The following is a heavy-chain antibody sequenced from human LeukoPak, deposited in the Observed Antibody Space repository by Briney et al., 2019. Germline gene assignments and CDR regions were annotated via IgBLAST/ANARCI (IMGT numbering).Heavy chain of an antibody. CDR3: AKGPSSTYGFDI. CDR2: ISNSGSDT. J-gene: IGHJ3*02. V-gene: IGHV3-23*01. Sequence: GGSLRLSCAASRFTFSTYAMSWVRQAPGKGLEWVSAISNSGSDTYYVDSVKGRFAIPRDNSKNTLYLQMNSLRAEDTAVYYCAKGPSSTYGFDIWGQGTMVTVSS. CDR1: RFTFSTYA. D-gene: IGHD6-13*01.